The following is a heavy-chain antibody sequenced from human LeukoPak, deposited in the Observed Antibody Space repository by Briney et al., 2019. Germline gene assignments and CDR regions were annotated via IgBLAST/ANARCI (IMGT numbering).Heavy chain of an antibody. CDR2: ISYDGSSK. D-gene: IGHD3-22*01. CDR1: GFTFSSYA. V-gene: IGHV3-30*04. CDR3: AREEWITMTVVPTLPMSAFGY. J-gene: IGHJ4*02. Sequence: GSLRLSCAASGFTFSSYAMHWVRQAPGKGLEWVAVISYDGSSKYYADSVKGRFTISRDNSKITLYLQMNRLRAEDTAVYYCAREEWITMTVVPTLPMSAFGYWGQGTLVTVSS.